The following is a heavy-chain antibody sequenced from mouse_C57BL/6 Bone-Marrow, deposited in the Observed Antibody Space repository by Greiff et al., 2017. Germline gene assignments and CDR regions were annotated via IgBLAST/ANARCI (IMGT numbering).Heavy chain of an antibody. J-gene: IGHJ3*01. CDR2: ISSGGSYT. CDR3: ATLRGAY. CDR1: GFTFSSYG. Sequence: EVQLQESGGDLVKPGGSLKLSCAASGFTFSSYGMSWVRQTPDKRLEWVATISSGGSYTYYPDSVKGRFTISRDNAQNTLYLHIGSLKSEDTALYYCATLRGAYGGQGTLVTVSA. V-gene: IGHV5-6*01. D-gene: IGHD1-1*01.